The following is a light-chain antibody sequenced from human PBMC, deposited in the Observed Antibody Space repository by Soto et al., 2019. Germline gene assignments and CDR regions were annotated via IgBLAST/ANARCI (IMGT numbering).Light chain of an antibody. J-gene: IGKJ4*02. V-gene: IGKV1-8*01. CDR3: QHSYTNSLT. CDR1: QSISSY. CDR2: TAS. Sequence: AIRMTHSPSSFSASTGDRITIFCRASQSISSYLAWYQQKPGKAPKLLIYTASTLKSGVPSRFSGSGSVTDFTLTISSLQPEDFATYYCQHSYTNSLTFGEGTKVDI.